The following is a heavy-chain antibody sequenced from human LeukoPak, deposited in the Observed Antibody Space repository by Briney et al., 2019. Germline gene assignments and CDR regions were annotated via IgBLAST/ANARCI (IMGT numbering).Heavy chain of an antibody. Sequence: SVKVSCKASGGTFSSYAISWVRQAPGQGLEWMGRIIPILGIANYAQKFQGRVTITADKSTSTAYMKLSSLRSEDTAVYYCARTDDSSGYYAFDIWGQGTMVTVSS. CDR2: IIPILGIA. J-gene: IGHJ3*02. V-gene: IGHV1-69*04. CDR1: GGTFSSYA. D-gene: IGHD3-22*01. CDR3: ARTDDSSGYYAFDI.